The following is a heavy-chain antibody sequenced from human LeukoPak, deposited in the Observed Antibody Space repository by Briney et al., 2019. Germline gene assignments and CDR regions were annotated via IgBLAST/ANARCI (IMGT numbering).Heavy chain of an antibody. D-gene: IGHD3-10*01. CDR3: ARADVRGSAGD. V-gene: IGHV3-7*01. CDR1: GFTFSIYW. Sequence: GGSLRLSCAASGFTFSIYWMSWVRQTPGKGLEWVANINEDGSERYHVDSVKGRFTISRENTKNSLDLQINSLRAEVTAVYYCARADVRGSAGDWGQGTLVTVSS. CDR2: INEDGSER. J-gene: IGHJ4*02.